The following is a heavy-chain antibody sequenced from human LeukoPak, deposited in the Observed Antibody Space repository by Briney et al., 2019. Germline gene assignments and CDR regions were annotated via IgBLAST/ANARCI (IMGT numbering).Heavy chain of an antibody. CDR1: GFTFSSVW. J-gene: IGHJ4*02. CDR2: IKSKAAGGTT. V-gene: IGHV3-15*01. Sequence: GSLRLSCAASGFTFSSVWVSWVRQAPGKGLEWVGRIKSKAAGGTTDYTAPVKGRFTISRDDSKNTLYLQMNSLKTEDTAIYYCTTGPDPTLDYWGRGTLATVSS. CDR3: TTGPDPTLDY.